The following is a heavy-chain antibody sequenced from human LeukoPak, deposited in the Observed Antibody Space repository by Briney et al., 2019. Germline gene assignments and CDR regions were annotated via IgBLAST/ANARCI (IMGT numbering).Heavy chain of an antibody. CDR1: GYTFTSYD. CDR2: TNPNSGNT. D-gene: IGHD2-15*01. Sequence: ASVKVSCKASGYTFTSYDINWVRQATGQGLEWMGWTNPNSGNTGYAQKFQGRVTMTRNTSISTAYMELSSLRSEDTAVYYCAQRGWDCSGGSCYLGPFDPWGQGTLVTVSS. CDR3: AQRGWDCSGGSCYLGPFDP. V-gene: IGHV1-8*01. J-gene: IGHJ5*02.